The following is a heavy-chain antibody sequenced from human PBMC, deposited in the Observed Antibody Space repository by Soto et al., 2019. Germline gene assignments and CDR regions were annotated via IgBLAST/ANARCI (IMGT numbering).Heavy chain of an antibody. J-gene: IGHJ4*01. CDR2: ISYDGTEE. Sequence: GGSLRLSCAASGFTFSSFGMHWVRQAPGKGLEWVAVISYDGTEEKYADSVKGRATVSRDNSKNTVYLQMNRLRGDDSAIYYCAKGRFDVVTISPFDHWGQGTLVTVSS. D-gene: IGHD3-3*02. CDR1: GFTFSSFG. V-gene: IGHV3-30*18. CDR3: AKGRFDVVTISPFDH.